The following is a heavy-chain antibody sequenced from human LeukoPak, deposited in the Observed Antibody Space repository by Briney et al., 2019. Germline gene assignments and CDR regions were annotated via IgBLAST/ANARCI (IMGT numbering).Heavy chain of an antibody. CDR3: AGEGDYWHRFDY. J-gene: IGHJ4*02. CDR1: GASINDYY. Sequence: PSETLSLTCTVSGASINDYYWTWIRQPPGKGLEWIGNIFRRGSTNYNPSLKSRVTISVEPSKNQFSLRLSSVTAADTAVYYCAGEGDYWHRFDYWGQGTLVTVSS. D-gene: IGHD4-17*01. CDR2: IFRRGST. V-gene: IGHV4-59*13.